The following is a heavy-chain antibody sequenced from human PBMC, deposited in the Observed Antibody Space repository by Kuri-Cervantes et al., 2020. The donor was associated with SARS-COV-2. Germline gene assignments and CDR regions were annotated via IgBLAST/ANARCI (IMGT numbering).Heavy chain of an antibody. D-gene: IGHD6-13*01. CDR2: ISYEGSNK. Sequence: GGSLRLSCAASGFTFSSYAIHWVRQAPGKGLEWVAVISYEGSNKYYADSVKGRFTISRDNSKNTVFLQMNSLRVEDTAVYYCARDWVAAAGQAEYFQHWGQGTRVTVSS. CDR3: ARDWVAAAGQAEYFQH. CDR1: GFTFSSYA. J-gene: IGHJ1*01. V-gene: IGHV3-30*04.